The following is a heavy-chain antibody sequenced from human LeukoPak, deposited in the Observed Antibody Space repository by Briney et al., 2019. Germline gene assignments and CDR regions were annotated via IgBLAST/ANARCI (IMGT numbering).Heavy chain of an antibody. J-gene: IGHJ6*02. D-gene: IGHD3-10*01. V-gene: IGHV1-46*01. Sequence: ASVKVSCKASGYTFTSYYMHWVRQAPGQGLEWMGIINPSGGSTSYAQKFQGRVTMTRDTSTSTVYMELSSLRSEDTAVYYCARDWITMVREYSYYYYYGMDVWGQGPRSPSP. CDR3: ARDWITMVREYSYYYYYGMDV. CDR2: INPSGGST. CDR1: GYTFTSYY.